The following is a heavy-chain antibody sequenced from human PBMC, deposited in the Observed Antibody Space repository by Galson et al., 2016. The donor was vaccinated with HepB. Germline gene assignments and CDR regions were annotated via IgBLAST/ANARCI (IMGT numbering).Heavy chain of an antibody. CDR1: GFTFSRAW. J-gene: IGHJ4*02. CDR2: IWYDGTNK. D-gene: IGHD6-19*01. V-gene: IGHV3-33*08. Sequence: SLRLSCAASGFTFSRAWMNWVRQAPGEGLESVAFIWYDGTNKFYADSVKGRFTISRDNSKNALSLQMNSLRAEDTAVYYCAREGTNIAVAALDYWGQGTLVTVSS. CDR3: AREGTNIAVAALDY.